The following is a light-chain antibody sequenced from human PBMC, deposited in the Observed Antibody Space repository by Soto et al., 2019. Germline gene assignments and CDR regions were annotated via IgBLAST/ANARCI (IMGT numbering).Light chain of an antibody. Sequence: DIQMTQSPSSLSASVGDRVTITCRASQSISSYLNWYQQKPGKAPKLLIYAASSLQSGVPSRFSGSGSGTDSTPTISSLQPEDCATYYCQQSYGTPWTLGHGTKVEI. CDR2: AAS. J-gene: IGKJ1*01. CDR3: QQSYGTPWT. CDR1: QSISSY. V-gene: IGKV1-39*01.